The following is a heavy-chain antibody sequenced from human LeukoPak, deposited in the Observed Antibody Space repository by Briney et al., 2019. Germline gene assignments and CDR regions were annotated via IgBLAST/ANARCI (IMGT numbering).Heavy chain of an antibody. CDR3: ARSSYYYDSSGYWSYYYYGMDV. Sequence: PSETLSLTCAVSGGSISSGGYSWSWIRRPPGKGLEWIGYIYHSGSTYYNPSLKSRVTISVDRSKNQFSLKLSSVTAADTAVYYCARSSYYYDSSGYWSYYYYGMDVWGQGTTVTVSS. CDR1: GGSISSGGYS. D-gene: IGHD3-22*01. CDR2: IYHSGST. J-gene: IGHJ6*02. V-gene: IGHV4-30-2*01.